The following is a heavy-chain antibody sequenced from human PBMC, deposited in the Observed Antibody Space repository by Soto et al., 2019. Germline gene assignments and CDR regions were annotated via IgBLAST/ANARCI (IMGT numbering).Heavy chain of an antibody. J-gene: IGHJ4*02. Sequence: EVQLVESGGGLVEPGRSLRLSCAASGFTFSAYSMAWFRQAPGKGLEWVGFIRRTVSGATTEYAASVQGRFIISRDDSKNIVYLQMSGLKTEETAVYYCARELGAVTLIRGDVDFWGQGTLVTVSS. CDR1: GFTFSAYS. CDR3: ARELGAVTLIRGDVDF. V-gene: IGHV3-49*03. CDR2: IRRTVSGATT. D-gene: IGHD3-10*01.